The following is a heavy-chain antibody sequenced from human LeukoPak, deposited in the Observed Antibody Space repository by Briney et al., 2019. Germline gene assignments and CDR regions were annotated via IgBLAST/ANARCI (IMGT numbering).Heavy chain of an antibody. Sequence: GGSLRLSCAASGFTYSHYGMHWVRQAPGKGLEWVAVIWSDGTQKYYGDAVKGRFTISRDNSMKTLCLQMNSLRGDDTAVYYCAKDAQRGFDYSNSLESWGQGTLVTVSS. J-gene: IGHJ5*01. V-gene: IGHV3-33*06. D-gene: IGHD4-11*01. CDR2: IWSDGTQK. CDR3: AKDAQRGFDYSNSLES. CDR1: GFTYSHYG.